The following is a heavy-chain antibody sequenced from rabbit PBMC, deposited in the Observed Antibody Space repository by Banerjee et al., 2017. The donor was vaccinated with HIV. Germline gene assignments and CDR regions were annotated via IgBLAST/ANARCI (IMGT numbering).Heavy chain of an antibody. J-gene: IGHJ4*01. CDR3: ARDRGDWGYYFNL. CDR2: IDPVFGST. Sequence: QEQLVESGGGLVQPGGSLKLSCKASGFDFSSYGVSWVRQAPGKGLEWIGYIDPVFGSTYYASWVNGRFTISKTSSTTVTLQMTSLTAADTATYFCARDRGDWGYYFNLWGQGTLVTVS. V-gene: IGHV1S39*01. CDR1: GFDFSSYG. D-gene: IGHD4-1*01.